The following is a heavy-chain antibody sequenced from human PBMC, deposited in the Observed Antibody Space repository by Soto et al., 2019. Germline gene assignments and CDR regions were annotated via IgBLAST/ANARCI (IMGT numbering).Heavy chain of an antibody. CDR1: GGTFSSYT. CDR3: EIDGTLYDSRAYYYLY. J-gene: IGHJ4*02. CDR2: ITPMFGTP. Sequence: QVQLVQSGAEVKKPGSSVKVSCKASGGTFSSYTITWVRQSPGQGLEWMGGITPMFGTPNYAQNFRGRVTITADEATSTAYMELYNLRPEDTGLYFCEIDGTLYDSRAYYYLYWGQGTLVTVSS. D-gene: IGHD3-22*01. V-gene: IGHV1-69*01.